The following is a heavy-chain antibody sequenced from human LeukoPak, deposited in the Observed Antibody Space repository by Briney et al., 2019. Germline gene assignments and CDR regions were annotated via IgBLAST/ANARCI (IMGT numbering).Heavy chain of an antibody. V-gene: IGHV1-8*01. J-gene: IGHJ4*02. CDR1: GYTFTSYD. CDR2: MNPNSGNT. D-gene: IGHD3-16*01. Sequence: ASVKVSCKASGYTFTSYDINWVRQATGQGLEWMGWMNPNSGNTGYAQKFQGRVTMTRNTSTSTAYMELRSLRSDDTAVYYCAREGEMAPGYYWGQGTLVTVSS. CDR3: AREGEMAPGYY.